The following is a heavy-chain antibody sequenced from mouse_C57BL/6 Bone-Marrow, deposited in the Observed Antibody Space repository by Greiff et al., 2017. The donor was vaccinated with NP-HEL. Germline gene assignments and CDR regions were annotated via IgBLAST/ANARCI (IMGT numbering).Heavy chain of an antibody. V-gene: IGHV5-12*01. D-gene: IGHD1-1*01. CDR1: GFTFSDYY. CDR2: ISNGGGST. CDR3: ARHEGSSFDY. Sequence: EVKVEESGGGLVQPGGSLKLSCAASGFTFSDYYMYWVRQTPEKRLEWVAYISNGGGSTYYPDTVKGRFTISRDNAKNTLYLQMSRLKSEDTAMYYCARHEGSSFDYWGQGTTLTVSS. J-gene: IGHJ2*01.